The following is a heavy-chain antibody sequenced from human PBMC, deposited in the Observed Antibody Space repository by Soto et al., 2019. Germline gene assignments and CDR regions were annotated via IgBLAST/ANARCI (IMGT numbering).Heavy chain of an antibody. J-gene: IGHJ4*02. D-gene: IGHD6-6*01. CDR3: ARDPLIYSSSYLFYFDY. V-gene: IGHV3-33*01. Sequence: GGSLRLSCAASGFTFSSYGMHWVRQAPGKGLEWVAVIWYDGSNKYYADSVKGRFTISRDNSKNTLYLQMNSLRAEDTAVYYCARDPLIYSSSYLFYFDYWGQGTLVTVSS. CDR1: GFTFSSYG. CDR2: IWYDGSNK.